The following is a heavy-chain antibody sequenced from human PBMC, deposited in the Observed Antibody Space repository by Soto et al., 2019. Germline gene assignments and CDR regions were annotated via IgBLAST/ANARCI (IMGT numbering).Heavy chain of an antibody. CDR3: VQSRCGGDCLQSYSSHSYYGLDV. Sequence: QITLKESGPPLVKPTQTLTLTCTFSGLSLSTIGEGVGWIRQPPGKALEWLALIYWDDDKRYSPSLKSRLTSTKDTSKNQVVLTMTNMDPVDTATYYCVQSRCGGDCLQSYSSHSYYGLDVWGQGTTVTVSS. D-gene: IGHD2-21*02. CDR2: IYWDDDK. CDR1: GLSLSTIGEG. V-gene: IGHV2-5*02. J-gene: IGHJ6*02.